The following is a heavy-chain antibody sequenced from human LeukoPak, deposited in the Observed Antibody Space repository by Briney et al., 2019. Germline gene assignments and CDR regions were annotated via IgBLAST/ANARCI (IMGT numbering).Heavy chain of an antibody. Sequence: GGSLRLSCAASGFTFSSYGMHWVRQAPGKGLEWVAVISYDGSNKYYADSVKGRFTISRDNSKNTLYLQMNSLRAEDTAVYYCAKDLKRYYYGSGSSSEFDYWGQGTLVTVSS. CDR1: GFTFSSYG. CDR2: ISYDGSNK. CDR3: AKDLKRYYYGSGSSSEFDY. D-gene: IGHD3-10*01. J-gene: IGHJ4*02. V-gene: IGHV3-30*18.